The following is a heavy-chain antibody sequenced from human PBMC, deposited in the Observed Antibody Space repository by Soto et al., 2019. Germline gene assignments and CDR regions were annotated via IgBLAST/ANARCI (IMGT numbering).Heavy chain of an antibody. J-gene: IGHJ3*01. D-gene: IGHD3-22*01. CDR3: ARHLYDNRNYLDALDV. CDR1: GDSFTTFW. Sequence: XESLKISCNVSGDSFTTFWISWVRQMPEKGLEWIGRLDPADSFTNYSPSFQGHVTISVDKSINTAYLQWSSLKASDTAIYYCARHLYDNRNYLDALDVWGQGTMVTVSS. CDR2: LDPADSFT. V-gene: IGHV5-10-1*01.